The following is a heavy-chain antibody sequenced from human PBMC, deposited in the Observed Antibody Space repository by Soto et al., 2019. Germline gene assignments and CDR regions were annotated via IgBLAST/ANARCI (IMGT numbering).Heavy chain of an antibody. Sequence: GGSLRLSCAASGFTFSSYAMSWVRQAPGKGLEWVSAISGSGVSTYYADSVKGRFTISRDNSKNTLYLQMNSLRAEDTAVYYCARDRLAVAGTNFDYWGQGTLVTVSS. CDR1: GFTFSSYA. V-gene: IGHV3-23*01. CDR2: ISGSGVST. J-gene: IGHJ4*02. D-gene: IGHD6-19*01. CDR3: ARDRLAVAGTNFDY.